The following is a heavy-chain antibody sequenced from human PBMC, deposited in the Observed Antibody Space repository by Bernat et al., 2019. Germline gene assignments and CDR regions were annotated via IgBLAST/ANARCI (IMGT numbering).Heavy chain of an antibody. J-gene: IGHJ4*02. CDR3: ARSITMVRGVMGIYFDY. Sequence: EVQLVQSGAEVKKPGESLRISCKGSGYSFTSYWISGVRQMPGKGLEWMGRIDPSDSYTNYSPSFHGHVTISADKSISTAYLQWSSLKASDTAMYYCARSITMVRGVMGIYFDYWGQGTLVTVSS. CDR1: GYSFTSYW. V-gene: IGHV5-10-1*03. CDR2: IDPSDSYT. D-gene: IGHD3-10*01.